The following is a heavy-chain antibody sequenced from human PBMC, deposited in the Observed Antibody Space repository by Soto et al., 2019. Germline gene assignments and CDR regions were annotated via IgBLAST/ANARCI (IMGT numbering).Heavy chain of an antibody. CDR3: AKDSTVTTSLYFYYYGFDV. Sequence: VHLLESGGGLVQPGGSLRLACTASGFTFNHYAMSCVRQAPGKGLEWVSAVSGRGGSTKYADSVKGRFIISRDNSNSTLYLQMDSLRGEDTAVYYCAKDSTVTTSLYFYYYGFDVWGQGTTVTVSS. D-gene: IGHD4-17*01. CDR1: GFTFNHYA. J-gene: IGHJ6*02. CDR2: VSGRGGST. V-gene: IGHV3-23*01.